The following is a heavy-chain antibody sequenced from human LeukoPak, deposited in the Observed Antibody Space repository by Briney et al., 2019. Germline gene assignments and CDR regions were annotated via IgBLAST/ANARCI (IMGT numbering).Heavy chain of an antibody. J-gene: IGHJ4*02. CDR2: ISHTGSTM. CDR1: GFSFSSYS. Sequence: PGGSLRLSCAASGFSFSSYSMNWVRQAPGKGLEWVSYISHTGSTMSYADSVKGRFTISRDNAKNSLFLQMNSLRAEDTAVYYCARESRQWLVLGGVDYWGQGTLVTVSS. D-gene: IGHD6-19*01. CDR3: ARESRQWLVLGGVDY. V-gene: IGHV3-48*04.